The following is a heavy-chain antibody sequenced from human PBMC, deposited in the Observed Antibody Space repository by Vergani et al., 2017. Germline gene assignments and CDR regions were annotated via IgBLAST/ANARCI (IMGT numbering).Heavy chain of an antibody. CDR3: VRVSWGSDLRGVYWFDT. D-gene: IGHD3-10*01. CDR2: IHASEPK. V-gene: IGHV4-61*02. CDR1: GASITSGSFY. J-gene: IGHJ5*02. Sequence: QVHLNEAGPGLVKPSHTLSLPCTVSGASITSGSFYWRWIRQPAGKGLEWIGRIHASEPKNYNPSLRSRVTLSVDTSKNQFSLKMSSMTAADTAVYYCVRVSWGSDLRGVYWFDTWGQGTLVSVSS.